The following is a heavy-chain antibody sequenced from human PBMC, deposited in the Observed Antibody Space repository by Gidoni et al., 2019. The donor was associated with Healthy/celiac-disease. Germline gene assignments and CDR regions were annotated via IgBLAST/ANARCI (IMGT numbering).Heavy chain of an antibody. D-gene: IGHD4-17*01. J-gene: IGHJ2*01. Sequence: QVQLQESGPGLVKHSETLSLTGTVAGGSISSYYWSWIRQPPGKGLEWIGYIYYSGSTNYNPSLKSRVTISVDTSKNQFSLKLSSVTAADTAVYYCARSYGDYWYFDLWGRGTLVTVSS. V-gene: IGHV4-59*01. CDR2: IYYSGST. CDR1: GGSISSYY. CDR3: ARSYGDYWYFDL.